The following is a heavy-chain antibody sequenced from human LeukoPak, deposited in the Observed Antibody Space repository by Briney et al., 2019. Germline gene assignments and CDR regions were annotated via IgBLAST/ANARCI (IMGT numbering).Heavy chain of an antibody. V-gene: IGHV3-7*03. CDR1: GFTFTRDW. CDR2: IKQDGSEM. CDR3: ARDRFLRRPEPADY. D-gene: IGHD2/OR15-2a*01. J-gene: IGHJ4*02. Sequence: GGSLRLSCIASGFTFTRDWMTWVRQAPGKGLEWVANIKQDGSEMYYVDSVKGRFTISRDNTKNSLFLHMSSLRAEDTALYYCARDRFLRRPEPADYWGQGTLVTVSS.